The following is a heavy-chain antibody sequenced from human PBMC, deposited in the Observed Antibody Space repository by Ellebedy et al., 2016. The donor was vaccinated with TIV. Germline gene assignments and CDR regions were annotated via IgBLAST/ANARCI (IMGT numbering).Heavy chain of an antibody. V-gene: IGHV1-2*02. D-gene: IGHD3-16*01. CDR2: INPNSDGT. CDR3: ARHSVSSLYFFDF. J-gene: IGHJ4*02. Sequence: ASVKVSCXASGYTFTGFSIHWVRQAPGQGLEWMGWINPNSDGTKYVQKFQGRVTMTRDTSISTAYMELSSLRSDDTAVYYCARHSVSSLYFFDFWGQGTLVTVSS. CDR1: GYTFTGFS.